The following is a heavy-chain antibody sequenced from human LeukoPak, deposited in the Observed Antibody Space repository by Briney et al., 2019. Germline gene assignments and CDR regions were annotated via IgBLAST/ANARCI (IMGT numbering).Heavy chain of an antibody. D-gene: IGHD2-2*02. CDR1: GXYITRGGDY. Sequence: KPSETLSLTCTVSGXYITRGGDYWSWIRQHPGKGLEWIRYIHYSGTTSYNPSLKSRCTMSVDTSKNQFSLKLRSVTAADTAVYYCAGFADCSGTSCYRWRWFDPWGQGTLVTVSS. V-gene: IGHV4-31*03. CDR3: AGFADCSGTSCYRWRWFDP. J-gene: IGHJ5*02. CDR2: IHYSGTT.